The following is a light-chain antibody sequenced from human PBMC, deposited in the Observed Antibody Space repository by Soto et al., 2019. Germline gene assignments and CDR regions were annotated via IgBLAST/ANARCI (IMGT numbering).Light chain of an antibody. CDR3: SSYTSSTTLDVL. J-gene: IGLJ2*01. Sequence: QSALTQPASVSGSPGQSITISCTGTSTDVGGYNYVSWYQQPPGKAPKLMIYDVSNRPSGVSNRFSGSKSGNTASLTISGLQPEDEADYYCSSYTSSTTLDVLFGGGTKLTVL. V-gene: IGLV2-14*03. CDR2: DVS. CDR1: STDVGGYNY.